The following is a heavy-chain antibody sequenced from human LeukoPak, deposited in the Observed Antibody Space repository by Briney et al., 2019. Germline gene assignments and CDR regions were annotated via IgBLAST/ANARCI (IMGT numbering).Heavy chain of an antibody. V-gene: IGHV1-8*01. CDR1: GYAFTSYD. D-gene: IGHD6-6*01. J-gene: IGHJ4*02. CDR3: ARARIAARKVASLGY. Sequence: ASVKVSCKASGYAFTSYDINWVRQATGQGLEWMGWMNPNSGNTGYAQKFQGRVTMTRNTSISTAYMELSSLRSEDTAVYYCARARIAARKVASLGYWGQGTLVTVSS. CDR2: MNPNSGNT.